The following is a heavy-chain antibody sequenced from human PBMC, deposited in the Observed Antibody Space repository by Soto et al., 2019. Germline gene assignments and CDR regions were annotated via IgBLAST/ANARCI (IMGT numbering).Heavy chain of an antibody. D-gene: IGHD3-10*01. V-gene: IGHV3-30*04. CDR2: ISYDGSNE. CDR1: GFTFSSYA. Sequence: QVQLVESGGGVVQPGRSLRLSCAASGFTFSSYAMHWVRQAPGKGLEWVAVISYDGSNEYYADSVKGRFTIFRDNSKNTVYLQMNSLRAEDTAMYYCAAGEPLNYRGQGTLVTVSS. CDR3: AAGEPLNY. J-gene: IGHJ4*02.